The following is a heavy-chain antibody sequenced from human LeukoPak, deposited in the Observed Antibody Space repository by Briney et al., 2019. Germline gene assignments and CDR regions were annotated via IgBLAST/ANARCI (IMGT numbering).Heavy chain of an antibody. V-gene: IGHV3-7*01. Sequence: GGSLRLSCAASGFTFSRYWMTWVRQAPGKGLEWVANIKQDGSEKYYVDSVKGRFTISRDNAKNSLYLQMNGLRVEDTAVYYCARVFPYCSSPTCYTADYWGQGTLVTVSS. CDR2: IKQDGSEK. CDR1: GFTFSRYW. D-gene: IGHD2-2*02. J-gene: IGHJ4*02. CDR3: ARVFPYCSSPTCYTADY.